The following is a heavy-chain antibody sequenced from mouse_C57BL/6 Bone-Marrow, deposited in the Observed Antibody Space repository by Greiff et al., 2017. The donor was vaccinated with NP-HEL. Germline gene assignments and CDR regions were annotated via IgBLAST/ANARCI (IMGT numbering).Heavy chain of an antibody. V-gene: IGHV7-3*01. J-gene: IGHJ2*01. CDR3: AIYIKDRLDY. Sequence: EVQLVESGGGLVQPGGSLSLSCAASGFTFTDYYMSWVRQPPGKALEWLGFIRNKANGYTTVYSASVKGRFTISRDNSRSILYRQMNSLRAYCSATYDCAIYIKDRLDYWGQGTTRTDPS. CDR2: IRNKANGYTT. CDR1: GFTFTDYY. D-gene: IGHD1-3*01.